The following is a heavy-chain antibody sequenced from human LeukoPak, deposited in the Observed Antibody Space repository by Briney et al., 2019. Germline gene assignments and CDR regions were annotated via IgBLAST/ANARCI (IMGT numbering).Heavy chain of an antibody. CDR2: VSYSGS. J-gene: IGHJ4*02. Sequence: SETLSLTCSVSGGSIRGNSYYWGWIRQPPGKGLERIGSVSYSGSNYNPSLKSRVTISLDTSKNQFSLKLSSVTAADTAVYYCARRFDYWGQGTLVTVSS. CDR3: ARRFDY. V-gene: IGHV4-39*01. CDR1: GGSIRGNSYY.